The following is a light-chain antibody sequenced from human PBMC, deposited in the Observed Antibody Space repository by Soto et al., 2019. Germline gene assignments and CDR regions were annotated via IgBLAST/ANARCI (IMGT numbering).Light chain of an antibody. Sequence: EIVLTQSPGTLSLSPGERATLSCRASQSVSSNFLAWYQQKPGQAPRLLISGASNRATGIPDRFSGSGSGTDFTLTISSLEPEDFAVYYCQQRSNWPLTFGGGTKVDIK. J-gene: IGKJ4*01. CDR3: QQRSNWPLT. CDR2: GAS. CDR1: QSVSSNF. V-gene: IGKV3D-20*02.